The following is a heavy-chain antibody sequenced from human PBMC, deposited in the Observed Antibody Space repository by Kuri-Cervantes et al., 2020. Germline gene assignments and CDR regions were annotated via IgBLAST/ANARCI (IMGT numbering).Heavy chain of an antibody. CDR2: INHSGST. Sequence: SETLSLTCAVYGGSFSGYYWSWIRQPPGKGLEWIGEINHSGSTNYNPSLKSRVTISVDTSKNQFSLKLSSVTAADTAVYYCARGVSICSSTSCYVWFDPWGQGTLVTVSS. CDR1: GGSFSGYY. V-gene: IGHV4-34*01. D-gene: IGHD2-2*01. CDR3: ARGVSICSSTSCYVWFDP. J-gene: IGHJ5*02.